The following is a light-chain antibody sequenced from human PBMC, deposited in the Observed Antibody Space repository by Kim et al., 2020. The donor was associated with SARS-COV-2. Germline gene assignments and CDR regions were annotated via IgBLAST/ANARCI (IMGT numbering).Light chain of an antibody. Sequence: QSALTQPASVSGSPGQSITISCTGTSSDVGGYNYVSWYQQHPGKVPELMIFDVSNRPSGVSNRFSGSKSGNTASLTISGLQAEDEADYYCSSYTSSSTLEVFGTGTKVTVL. CDR2: DVS. CDR3: SSYTSSSTLEV. CDR1: SSDVGGYNY. V-gene: IGLV2-14*03. J-gene: IGLJ1*01.